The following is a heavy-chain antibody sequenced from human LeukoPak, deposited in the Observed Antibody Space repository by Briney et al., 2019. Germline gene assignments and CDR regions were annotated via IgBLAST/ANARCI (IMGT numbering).Heavy chain of an antibody. CDR3: AKVEHYYDSSGYLYYFDY. D-gene: IGHD3-22*01. J-gene: IGHJ4*02. CDR2: ISGSGGST. CDR1: GFTFSSYA. Sequence: GGSLRLSCAASGFTFSSYAMSWVRQAPGKGLEWVSAISGSGGSTYYADSVKGRFTISRDNSKNTLYLQMNSLRAEDTAVYYCAKVEHYYDSSGYLYYFDYWGQGTLVAVSS. V-gene: IGHV3-23*01.